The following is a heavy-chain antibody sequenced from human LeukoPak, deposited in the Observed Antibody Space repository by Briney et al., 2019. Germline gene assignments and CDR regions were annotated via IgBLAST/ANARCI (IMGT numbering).Heavy chain of an antibody. V-gene: IGHV3-30*02. CDR1: GFTFSSYG. Sequence: PGGSLRLSCAASGFTFSSYGMHWVRQAPGKGLEWVAFIRYNGSNKYYADSVKGRFTISRDNSKNTLYLQMNSLRAEDTAVYYCAKASTPYYYDSSGYYCDYWGKGTLVTVAS. CDR2: IRYNGSNK. CDR3: AKASTPYYYDSSGYYCDY. J-gene: IGHJ4*02. D-gene: IGHD3-22*01.